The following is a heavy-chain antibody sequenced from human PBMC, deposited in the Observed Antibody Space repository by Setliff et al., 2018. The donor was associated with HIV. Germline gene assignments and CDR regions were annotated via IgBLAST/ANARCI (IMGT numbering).Heavy chain of an antibody. CDR1: GGSISSYY. Sequence: PSETLSLTCTVSGGSISSYYWSWIRQPPGKGLEWIGYIYYSGSTNYNPSLKSRVTISVDTSKNQFSLKLSSVTVADTAVYYCARDNRDYYGSGSPTYFDYWGQGTLVTVSS. J-gene: IGHJ4*02. D-gene: IGHD3-10*01. CDR3: ARDNRDYYGSGSPTYFDY. CDR2: IYYSGST. V-gene: IGHV4-59*01.